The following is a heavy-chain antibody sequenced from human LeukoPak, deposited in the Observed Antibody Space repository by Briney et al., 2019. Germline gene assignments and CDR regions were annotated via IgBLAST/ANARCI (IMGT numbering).Heavy chain of an antibody. CDR1: GYTFTSYG. D-gene: IGHD1-26*01. Sequence: ASVKVSCKASGYTFTSYGISWVRQAPGQGLEWMGWISAYNGNTNYAQKLQGRVTMTTDTSTSTAYMELRSLGSDDTAVYYCAREDFLGATRLLSGGYWGQGTLVTVSS. J-gene: IGHJ4*02. CDR2: ISAYNGNT. CDR3: AREDFLGATRLLSGGY. V-gene: IGHV1-18*01.